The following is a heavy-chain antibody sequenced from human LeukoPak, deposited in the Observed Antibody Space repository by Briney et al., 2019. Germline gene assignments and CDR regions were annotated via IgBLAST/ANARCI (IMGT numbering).Heavy chain of an antibody. V-gene: IGHV1-8*01. D-gene: IGHD3-10*01. CDR3: ARGTVRKDTMVRGVLVTPDY. CDR2: MNPNSGNT. Sequence: ASVKVSCKASGYTFTSYDINWVRQATGQGLEWMGWMNPNSGNTGYAQKFQGRVTMTRNTSISTAYMELSSLRSEDTAVYYCARGTVRKDTMVRGVLVTPDYWGQGTLVTVSS. J-gene: IGHJ4*02. CDR1: GYTFTSYD.